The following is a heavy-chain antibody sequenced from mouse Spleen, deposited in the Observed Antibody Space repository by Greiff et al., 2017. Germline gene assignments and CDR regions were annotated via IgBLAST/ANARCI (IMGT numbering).Heavy chain of an antibody. D-gene: IGHD2-4*01. CDR1: GFTFSNYW. CDR3: TEEGMITPFAY. V-gene: IGHV6-3*01. CDR2: IRLKSDNYAT. J-gene: IGHJ3*01. Sequence: EVHLVESGGGLVQPGGSMKLSCVASGFTFSNYWMNWVRQSPEKGLEWVAQIRLKSDNYATHYAESVKGRFTISRDDSKSSVYLQMNNLRAEDTGIYYCTEEGMITPFAYWGQGTLVTVSA.